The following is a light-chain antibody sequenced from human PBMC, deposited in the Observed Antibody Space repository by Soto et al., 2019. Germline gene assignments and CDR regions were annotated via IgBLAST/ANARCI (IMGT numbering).Light chain of an antibody. J-gene: IGKJ2*01. CDR1: QSINSY. CDR3: QQSYNTPRT. V-gene: IGKV1-39*01. CDR2: AAS. Sequence: DIQMTQSPSSLSASVGDRVTITCRASQSINSYLNWYQQKPGKAPKVLMYAASSLQSGVPSRFSGSGSGTDFTLTISSLQPEDFATYYCQQSYNTPRTFGQGTKLEIK.